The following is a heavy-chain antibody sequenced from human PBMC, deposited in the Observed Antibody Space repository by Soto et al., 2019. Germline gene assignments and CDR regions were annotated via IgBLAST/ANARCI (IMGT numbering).Heavy chain of an antibody. V-gene: IGHV4-31*03. D-gene: IGHD1-26*01. CDR2: IYYSGST. CDR3: AGGKVGATGMGY. CDR1: GGSISSGGYY. Sequence: QVQLQESGPGLVKPSQTLSLTCTVSGGSISSGGYYWSWIRQHPGKGLEWIGYIYYSGSTYYNPYLKSRVILSVDTSKNQSSLKLSSVTDADTAVYYCAGGKVGATGMGYRGQGTLVTV. J-gene: IGHJ4*02.